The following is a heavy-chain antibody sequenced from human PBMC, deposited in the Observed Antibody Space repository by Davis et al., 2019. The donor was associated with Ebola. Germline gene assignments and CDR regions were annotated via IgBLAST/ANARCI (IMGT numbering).Heavy chain of an antibody. CDR3: ARDREGVYYYGMDV. CDR2: IIPILGIA. Sequence: SVKVSCKASGGTFSSYTISWVRQAPGQGLEWMGRIIPILGIANYAQKFQGRVTITADKSTSTAYMELSSLKSEDTAVYYCARDREGVYYYGMDVWGQGTTVTVSS. D-gene: IGHD3-10*01. V-gene: IGHV1-69*04. J-gene: IGHJ6*02. CDR1: GGTFSSYT.